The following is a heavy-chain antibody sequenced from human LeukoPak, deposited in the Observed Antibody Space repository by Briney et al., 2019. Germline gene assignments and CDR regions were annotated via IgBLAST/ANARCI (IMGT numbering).Heavy chain of an antibody. CDR3: AKDPYMDV. J-gene: IGHJ6*03. CDR1: GFSFADAT. CDR2: INWNSGTM. Sequence: GRSLRLSCAASGFSFADATMHWVRQVPGKGLEWVSGINWNSGTMGYADSVKGRFSFSRDNAKNSLYLQMNSLKTEDTALYYCAKDPYMDVWGKGTTVTVSS. V-gene: IGHV3-9*01.